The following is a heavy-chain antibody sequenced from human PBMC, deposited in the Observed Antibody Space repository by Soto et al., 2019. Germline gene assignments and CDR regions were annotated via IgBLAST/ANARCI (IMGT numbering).Heavy chain of an antibody. D-gene: IGHD2-2*01. Sequence: ASVKVSCKASGYTFTSCDINWVRQATGQGLEWMGWMNPNRGNTGYAQKFQVRLTMTRNTSISTAYMELSSLRSEDTAVYYCARLSGGCSSASCYSWGQGTLVTVSS. V-gene: IGHV1-8*01. CDR1: GYTFTSCD. CDR2: MNPNRGNT. J-gene: IGHJ5*02. CDR3: ARLSGGCSSASCYS.